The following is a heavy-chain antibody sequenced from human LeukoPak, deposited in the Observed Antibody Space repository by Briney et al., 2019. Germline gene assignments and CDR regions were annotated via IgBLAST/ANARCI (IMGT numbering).Heavy chain of an antibody. CDR1: GFTFSSYG. D-gene: IGHD3-22*01. CDR2: IRSDGSNK. J-gene: IGHJ4*02. V-gene: IGHV3-30*02. Sequence: GGSLRLSCAASGFTFSSYGMHWVRQAPGKGLELVAFIRSDGSNKYYADSVKGRFTISRDNSKNTLYLQMNSLRAEDTAVYYCAKPLYDSSGYYLDYWGQGTLVTVSS. CDR3: AKPLYDSSGYYLDY.